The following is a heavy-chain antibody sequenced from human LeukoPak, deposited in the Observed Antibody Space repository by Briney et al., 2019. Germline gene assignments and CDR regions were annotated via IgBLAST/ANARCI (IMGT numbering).Heavy chain of an antibody. CDR3: SQESRPFCHFAY. J-gene: IGHJ4*02. D-gene: IGHD3-3*02. CDR1: GGSIDFTNY. CDR2: ITHSGTT. V-gene: IGHV4-4*02. Sequence: SETLSLTCAVSGGSIDFTNYWSWHRQAPGKGLEWSGEITHSGTTNNTPSLSSRVVMSLKRANTQFSLNLTSVPDAATVDYYMSQESRPFCHFAYWGQGVLVTVST.